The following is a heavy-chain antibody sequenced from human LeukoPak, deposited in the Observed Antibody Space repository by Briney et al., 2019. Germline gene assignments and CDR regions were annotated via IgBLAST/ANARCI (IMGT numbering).Heavy chain of an antibody. J-gene: IGHJ4*02. D-gene: IGHD6-13*01. CDR1: GFTFSSYS. Sequence: GGSLRLSCAASGFTFSSYSVNWVGQAPGKGLEWVSSISSSSSYIYYADSVKGRFTISRDNAKNSLYLQMNSLRAEDTAVYYCARYRQQLVDFDYWGQGTLVTVSS. CDR3: ARYRQQLVDFDY. CDR2: ISSSSSYI. V-gene: IGHV3-21*04.